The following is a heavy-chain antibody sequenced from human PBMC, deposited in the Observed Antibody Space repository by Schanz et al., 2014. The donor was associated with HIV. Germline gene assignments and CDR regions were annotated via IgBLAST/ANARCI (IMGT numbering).Heavy chain of an antibody. CDR3: AKMARSVAANTNFDY. Sequence: VQLVESGGGLVKPGRSLRLSCTASGFTFGDYPMSWFRQAPGKGLEWVSSISESGGRTYYADSVNGRFTISRDKSKNTLYLQMNSLRVEDTAVYYCAKMARSVAANTNFDYWGQGTLVTVSS. D-gene: IGHD6-19*01. CDR2: ISESGGRT. V-gene: IGHV3-23*04. CDR1: GFTFGDYP. J-gene: IGHJ4*02.